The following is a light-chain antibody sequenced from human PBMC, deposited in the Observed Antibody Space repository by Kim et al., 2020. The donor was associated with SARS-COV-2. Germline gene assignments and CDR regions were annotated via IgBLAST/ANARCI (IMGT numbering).Light chain of an antibody. CDR1: QVINNR. CDR2: AAS. Sequence: IQLTQSPSSLSASAGDRVTITCRASQVINNRLVWYQQKPGQAPKVLIKAASSLQSGVPSRFSGSGYGTDLTLTISSLQPEDFATYYCQQLHIYPITFGQGTRLEIK. J-gene: IGKJ5*01. CDR3: QQLHIYPIT. V-gene: IGKV1-9*01.